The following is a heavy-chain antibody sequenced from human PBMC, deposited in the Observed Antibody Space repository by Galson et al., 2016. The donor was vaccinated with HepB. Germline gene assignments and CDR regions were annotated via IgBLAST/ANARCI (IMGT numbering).Heavy chain of an antibody. V-gene: IGHV4-34*01. J-gene: IGHJ4*02. Sequence: SETLSLTCAVSGGSLSGYYWSWIRQPPGKGLEWIGEISPSEITNYKPSLKSRVSMSVDTSKNQLSLNLSSVTAADTAVYYCARGPPLLLTKWGQGTLVTVSS. CDR2: ISPSEIT. CDR3: ARGPPLLLTK. D-gene: IGHD1-26*01. CDR1: GGSLSGYY.